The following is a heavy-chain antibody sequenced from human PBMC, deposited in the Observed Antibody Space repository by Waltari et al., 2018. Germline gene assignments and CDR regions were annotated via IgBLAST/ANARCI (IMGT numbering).Heavy chain of an antibody. Sequence: QLQLQESGPGLVKPSETLSLTCTVSGGSISSSSYYWGWIRQPPGKGLEWIGGIYYSGGAYYNPALKSRVTISVDTSKNQCSLKLSSVTAADTAVYYCAATYYYGSGTPTNFDYWGQGTLVTVSS. CDR2: IYYSGGA. J-gene: IGHJ4*02. CDR3: AATYYYGSGTPTNFDY. CDR1: GGSISSSSYY. V-gene: IGHV4-39*01. D-gene: IGHD3-10*01.